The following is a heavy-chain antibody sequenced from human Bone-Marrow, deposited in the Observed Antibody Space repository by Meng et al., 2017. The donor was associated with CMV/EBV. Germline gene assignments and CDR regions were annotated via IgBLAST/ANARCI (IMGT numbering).Heavy chain of an antibody. V-gene: IGHV3-48*03. D-gene: IGHD3-22*01. CDR3: ARGHLDTSGYYYVY. CDR2: INANGTTI. J-gene: IGHJ4*02. Sequence: GESLKISCAASGFIFSSYEMSWVRQAPGKGLEWDSYINANGTTIFYADSVKGRFTISRDNAKHSLYMQMTSLRDEDTAVYYCARGHLDTSGYYYVYWGQGTLVTVSS. CDR1: GFIFSSYE.